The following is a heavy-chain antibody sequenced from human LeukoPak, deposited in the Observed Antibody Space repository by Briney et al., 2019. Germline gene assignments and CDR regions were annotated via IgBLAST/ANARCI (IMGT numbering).Heavy chain of an antibody. J-gene: IGHJ4*02. V-gene: IGHV3-30*18. Sequence: GRSLRLSCAASGFTFSGYGMHLVRQAPGKGLEWVGVISYDGSNKYYADSVKGRFTISRDNSKNTLYLQMNSLRAEDTAVYYCAKGGARGYSITAVYDYWGQGTLVTVSS. D-gene: IGHD5-18*01. CDR2: ISYDGSNK. CDR1: GFTFSGYG. CDR3: AKGGARGYSITAVYDY.